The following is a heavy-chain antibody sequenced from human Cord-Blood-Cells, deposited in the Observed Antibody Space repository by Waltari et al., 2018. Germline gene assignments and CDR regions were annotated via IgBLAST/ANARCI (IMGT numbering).Heavy chain of an antibody. CDR1: GGTFSSYA. CDR3: ARDGAGTTGGYAFDI. J-gene: IGHJ3*02. Sequence: QVQLVQSGAEVKKPGSSAKVSCKASGGTFSSYATTRVRQAPGQGLAWMGRIIPIFGPANYAQKFQGRVTITADESTGTAYMERSSLRSEDTAVYYCARDGAGTTGGYAFDIWGQGTMVTVSS. D-gene: IGHD1-1*01. CDR2: IIPIFGPA. V-gene: IGHV1-69*18.